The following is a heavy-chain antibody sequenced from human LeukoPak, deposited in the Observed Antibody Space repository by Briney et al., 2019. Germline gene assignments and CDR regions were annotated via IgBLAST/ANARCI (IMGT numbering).Heavy chain of an antibody. D-gene: IGHD3-22*01. CDR1: GFTFSSYW. V-gene: IGHV3-74*01. Sequence: GGSLRLSCAASGFTFSSYWIHWVRQAPEKGLVWVSRINSDGSSTSYADSVKGRFTISRDNAKNSLYLQMNSLRAEDTAFYYCARVQQYDKFDYWGQGTLVTVSS. CDR3: ARVQQYDKFDY. CDR2: INSDGSST. J-gene: IGHJ4*02.